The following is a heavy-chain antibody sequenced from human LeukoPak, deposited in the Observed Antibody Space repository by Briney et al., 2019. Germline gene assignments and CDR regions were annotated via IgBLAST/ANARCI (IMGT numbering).Heavy chain of an antibody. J-gene: IGHJ4*02. CDR1: GGTFSSYA. CDR2: IIPIFGTA. Sequence: ASVKVSCKASGGTFSSYAISWVRQAPGQGLEWIGGIIPIFGTANYAQKFQGRVTITTDESTSTAYMELSSLRSEDTAVYYCASSTTVTTNFDYWGQGTLVTVSS. D-gene: IGHD4-17*01. CDR3: ASSTTVTTNFDY. V-gene: IGHV1-69*05.